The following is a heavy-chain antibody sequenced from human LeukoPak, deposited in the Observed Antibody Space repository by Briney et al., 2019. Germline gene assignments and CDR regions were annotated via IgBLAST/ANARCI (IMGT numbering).Heavy chain of an antibody. J-gene: IGHJ3*02. CDR2: INPSGGST. D-gene: IGHD2/OR15-2a*01. CDR3: ARGGTTPRAFDI. Sequence: GASVKVSCKASGYTFTSYYMHWVRQAPGQGLEWMGIINPSGGSTSYAQKFQGRVTITADESTSTAYMELSSLRSEDTAVYYCARGGTTPRAFDIWGQGTMVTVSS. CDR1: GYTFTSYY. V-gene: IGHV1-46*01.